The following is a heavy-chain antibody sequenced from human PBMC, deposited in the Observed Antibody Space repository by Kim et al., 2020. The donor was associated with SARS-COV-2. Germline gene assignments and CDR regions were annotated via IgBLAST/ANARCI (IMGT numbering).Heavy chain of an antibody. CDR3: ARHPSRGSRIDY. CDR2: IYYSGST. D-gene: IGHD3-10*01. Sequence: SETLSLTCTVSGGSISSSSYYWGWIRQPPGKGLEWIGSIYYSGSTYYNPSLKSRVTISVDTSKNQFSLKLSSVTAADTAVYYCARHPSRGSRIDYWGQGTLVTVSS. CDR1: GGSISSSSYY. V-gene: IGHV4-39*01. J-gene: IGHJ4*02.